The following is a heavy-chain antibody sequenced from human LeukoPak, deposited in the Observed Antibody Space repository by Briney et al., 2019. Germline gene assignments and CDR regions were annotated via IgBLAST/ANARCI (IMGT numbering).Heavy chain of an antibody. CDR3: ARVTYPRGKGGMYNWFDP. CDR1: GYTFTSYD. CDR2: MNPNSGNT. J-gene: IGHJ5*02. Sequence: ASVKVSCKASGYTFTSYDINWVRQATGQGLEWTGWMNPNSGNTGYAQKFQGRVTITRNTSISTAYMELSSLRSEDTAVYYCARVTYPRGKGGMYNWFDPWGQGTLVTVSS. V-gene: IGHV1-8*03.